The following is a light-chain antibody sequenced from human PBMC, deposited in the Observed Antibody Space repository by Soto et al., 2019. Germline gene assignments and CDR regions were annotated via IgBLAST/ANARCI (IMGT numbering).Light chain of an antibody. CDR1: QTITNW. Sequence: DIQMTQSPSSLSASVGDRVTITCQASQTITNWLAWYQQKPGKAPRLLIYDASSLESWVPSRFSGSGSGKEFTLTISSLQSEDFATYYCQQYKSFWTFGQGTKVDIK. CDR3: QQYKSFWT. V-gene: IGKV1-5*01. J-gene: IGKJ1*01. CDR2: DAS.